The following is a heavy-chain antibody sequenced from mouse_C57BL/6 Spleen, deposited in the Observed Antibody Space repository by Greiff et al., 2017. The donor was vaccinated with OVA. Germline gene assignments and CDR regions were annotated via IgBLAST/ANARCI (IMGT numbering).Heavy chain of an antibody. CDR1: GFTFSDYY. Sequence: EVQLVESGGGLVQPGGSLKLSCAASGFTFSDYYMYWVRQTPEKRLEWVAYISNGGGSTYYPDTVKGRFTISRDNAKNTLYLQMSRLKSEDTAMYYCARPYGSSYHYAMDYWGQGTSVTVSS. V-gene: IGHV5-12*01. J-gene: IGHJ4*01. CDR2: ISNGGGST. CDR3: ARPYGSSYHYAMDY. D-gene: IGHD1-1*01.